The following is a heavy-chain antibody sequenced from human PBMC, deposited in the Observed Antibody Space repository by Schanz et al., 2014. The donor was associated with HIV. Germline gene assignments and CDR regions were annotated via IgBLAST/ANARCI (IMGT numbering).Heavy chain of an antibody. Sequence: QVQLVQSGAGVKKPGSSVKVSCKPSGGTFRSFAISWVRQAPGQGLEWMGIINPSGGSTTYAQKFQGRVTMTRDTSTRTVHMELSSLRSDDTAVYYCARDTNFVLDVWGQGTTVTVSS. CDR1: GGTFRSFA. V-gene: IGHV1-46*01. CDR2: INPSGGST. D-gene: IGHD2-8*01. CDR3: ARDTNFVLDV. J-gene: IGHJ6*02.